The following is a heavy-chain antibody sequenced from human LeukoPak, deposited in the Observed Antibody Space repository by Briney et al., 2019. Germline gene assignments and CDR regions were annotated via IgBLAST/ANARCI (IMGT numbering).Heavy chain of an antibody. V-gene: IGHV3-23*01. CDR3: AKAHDWGVNTFDY. CDR2: ISGSGGST. J-gene: IGHJ4*02. Sequence: GGTLRLSCAASGFTFSSYGMSWVRQAPGKGLEWVSAISGSGGSTYYADSVKGRFTISRDNSKNTLYLQMNSLRAEDTAVYYCAKAHDWGVNTFDYWGQGTLVTVSS. CDR1: GFTFSSYG. D-gene: IGHD7-27*01.